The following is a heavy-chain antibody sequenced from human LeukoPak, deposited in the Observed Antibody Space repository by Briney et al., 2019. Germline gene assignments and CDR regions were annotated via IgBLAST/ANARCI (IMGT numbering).Heavy chain of an antibody. D-gene: IGHD7-27*01. V-gene: IGHV3-7*05. CDR3: VRDCWGTPHGVDGFDI. CDR1: GFTFSNYW. Sequence: GGSLRLSCAASGFTFSNYWMSWVRQAPGKGLEWVANINEDASKKYYVDSLKGRFTISRDNAKNSLYLQMNSLRAEDTAVYHCVRDCWGTPHGVDGFDIWGQGTMVTVSS. CDR2: INEDASKK. J-gene: IGHJ3*02.